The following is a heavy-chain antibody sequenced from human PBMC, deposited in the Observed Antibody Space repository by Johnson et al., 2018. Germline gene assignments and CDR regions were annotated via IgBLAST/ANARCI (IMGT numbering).Heavy chain of an antibody. D-gene: IGHD3-22*01. Sequence: VQLVESGAEVKKPGSSXKVSCKASGGTFSSYTISWVRQAPGQGLEWMGRIIPILGMANYAQKFQGRVTITADKSTSPAYMELSSLRSEDPALYYCAKDRWYYYDTRQGAFDIWGQGTMVTVSP. CDR3: AKDRWYYYDTRQGAFDI. J-gene: IGHJ3*02. V-gene: IGHV1-69*09. CDR2: IIPILGMA. CDR1: GGTFSSYT.